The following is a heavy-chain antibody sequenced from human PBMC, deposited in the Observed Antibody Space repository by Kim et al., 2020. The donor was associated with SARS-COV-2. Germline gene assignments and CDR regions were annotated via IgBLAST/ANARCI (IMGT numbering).Heavy chain of an antibody. D-gene: IGHD3-10*01. J-gene: IGHJ4*02. CDR3: AKFGYLVRTDY. CDR2: T. Sequence: TYYAASVKGRFTISRDNSKNTLYLQMNSLRAEDTAVYYCAKFGYLVRTDYWGQGTLVTVSS. V-gene: IGHV3-23*01.